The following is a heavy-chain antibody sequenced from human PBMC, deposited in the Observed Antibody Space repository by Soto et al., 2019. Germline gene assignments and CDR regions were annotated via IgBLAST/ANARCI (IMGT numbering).Heavy chain of an antibody. D-gene: IGHD3-10*01. CDR2: IFHDGTA. J-gene: IGHJ4*02. Sequence: SETLSLTCAVPGVSISSGNWWTWVRQSPQRGLEYIGEIFHDGTANYYPSFERRVAISVDTSKNQFSLKLTSVTAADTAIYFCARLVYDTRLNYMYFDFWGQGTLVTVSS. CDR3: ARLVYDTRLNYMYFDF. CDR1: GVSISSGNW. V-gene: IGHV4-4*02.